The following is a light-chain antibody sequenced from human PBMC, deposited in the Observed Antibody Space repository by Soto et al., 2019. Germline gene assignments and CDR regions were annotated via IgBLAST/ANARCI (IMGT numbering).Light chain of an antibody. CDR1: QDIRND. CDR3: VQYNIYPWT. CDR2: AAS. J-gene: IGKJ1*01. Sequence: DIKMTQSPSSLSASVGDGVTITCRPSQDIRNDLGWFQVKPGKAPKRLIYAASRLQSGVPSRFSGSGSETEFSLTISSLQPEDVATYFCVQYNIYPWTFGQGTKVDIK. V-gene: IGKV1-17*01.